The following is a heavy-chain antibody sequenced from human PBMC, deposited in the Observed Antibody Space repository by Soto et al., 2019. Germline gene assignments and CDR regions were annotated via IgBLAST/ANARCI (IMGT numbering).Heavy chain of an antibody. Sequence: ASVKVSCKASGYSLSGYYLHWVRQAPGQGPEWMGWINPNSGGTKYVQKFQGRVTMTRDTSISTVYLELSRLRSDDTAVYYCARGWGIAAPGPNWFDPWGQGTLVTSPQ. D-gene: IGHD6-13*01. CDR1: GYSLSGYY. J-gene: IGHJ5*02. V-gene: IGHV1-2*02. CDR2: INPNSGGT. CDR3: ARGWGIAAPGPNWFDP.